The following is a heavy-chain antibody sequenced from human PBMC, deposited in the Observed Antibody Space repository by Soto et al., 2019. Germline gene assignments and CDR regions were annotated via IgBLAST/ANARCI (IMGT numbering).Heavy chain of an antibody. J-gene: IGHJ6*03. V-gene: IGHV3-11*01. CDR3: ARVSPKGDYVAYYYYMDV. CDR2: ISSSGSTI. Sequence: GGPLRLSCAASGFTFSDYYMSWIRQAPGKGLEWVSYISSSGSTIYYADSVKGRFTISRDNAKNSLYLQMNSLRAEDTAVYYCARVSPKGDYVAYYYYMDVWGKGTTVTVSS. CDR1: GFTFSDYY. D-gene: IGHD4-17*01.